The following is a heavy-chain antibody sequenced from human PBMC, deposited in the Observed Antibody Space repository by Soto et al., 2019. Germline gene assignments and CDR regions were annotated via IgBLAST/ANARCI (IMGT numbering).Heavy chain of an antibody. CDR1: GFTFSDYY. V-gene: IGHV3-72*01. Sequence: GGSLRLSCAASGFTFSDYYMDWVRQAPGTGLEWVVRSRNRANSHSTEYAASVKGRFTVSRDDSKNSVYLQMNSLTIDDTAVYHCARSDSSGYVVYWGQGTQVTVCS. CDR2: SRNRANSHST. CDR3: ARSDSSGYVVY. J-gene: IGHJ4*02. D-gene: IGHD3-22*01.